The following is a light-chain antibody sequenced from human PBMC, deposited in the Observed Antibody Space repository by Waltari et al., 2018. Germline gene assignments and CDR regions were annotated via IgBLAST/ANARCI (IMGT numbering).Light chain of an antibody. CDR3: AAWDDSLNGWV. V-gene: IGLV1-44*01. CDR2: GNY. CDR1: SSHIGTNT. Sequence: QAVLTQPPSASGTPGQRVTISCSGSSSHIGTNTVNWYQQLPGTAPKLLIYGNYQRPSGVPDRFSGSKSGTAASLAISGLQSEVEADYYCAAWDDSLNGWVFGGGTKLTVL. J-gene: IGLJ3*02.